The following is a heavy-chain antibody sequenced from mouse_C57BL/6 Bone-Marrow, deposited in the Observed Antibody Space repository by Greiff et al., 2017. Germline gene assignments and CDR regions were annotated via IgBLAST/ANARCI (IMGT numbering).Heavy chain of an antibody. Sequence: QVTLKESGPGILQSSQTLSLTSSFSGFSLSTSGMGVSWIRQPSGKGLEWLAHIYWDDDKRYNPSLKSRRTISKDTSRNQGFLKITSVDTADTATYYCARFITTVGAMDYWGQGTSVTVSS. CDR3: ARFITTVGAMDY. CDR2: IYWDDDK. V-gene: IGHV8-12*01. J-gene: IGHJ4*01. D-gene: IGHD1-1*01. CDR1: GFSLSTSGMG.